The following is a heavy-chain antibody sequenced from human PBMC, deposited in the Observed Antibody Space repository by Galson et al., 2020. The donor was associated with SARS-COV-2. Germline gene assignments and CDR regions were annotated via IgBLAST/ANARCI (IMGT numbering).Heavy chain of an antibody. Sequence: ASVKVSCKASGYTFTSYDINWVRQATGQGLEWMGWMNPNSGNTGYAQKFQGRVTMTRNTSISTAYMELSSLRSEDTAVYYCARGHCSSTSCFLIEGDDAFDIWGQGTMVTVSS. V-gene: IGHV1-8*01. CDR2: MNPNSGNT. CDR1: GYTFTSYD. CDR3: ARGHCSSTSCFLIEGDDAFDI. J-gene: IGHJ3*02. D-gene: IGHD2-2*01.